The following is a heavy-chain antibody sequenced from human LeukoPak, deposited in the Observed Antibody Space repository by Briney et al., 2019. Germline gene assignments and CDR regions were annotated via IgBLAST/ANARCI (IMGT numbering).Heavy chain of an antibody. Sequence: KASETLSLTCTVSLDSTTSNFWSWVRQPPGKGLDWIGEIHRSGSPNYNPSLQSRVTISIDRSRNQIVLELSSVTAADTAVYYCAREILGGFNPGAYWGQGTLVTVSS. D-gene: IGHD1-14*01. CDR2: IHRSGSP. CDR3: AREILGGFNPGAY. J-gene: IGHJ4*02. V-gene: IGHV4-4*02. CDR1: LDSTTSNF.